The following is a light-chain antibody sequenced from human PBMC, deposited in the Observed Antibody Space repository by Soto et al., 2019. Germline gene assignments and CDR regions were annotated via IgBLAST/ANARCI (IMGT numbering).Light chain of an antibody. Sequence: EVVMTQSPATLSVSPGERATLSCRASQGVRTNLAWYQQKPGQAPRRLIYSASTRAIGIPARFSGSASGTEFTLTISSLQSEDSAVYYCQHYNNWPPYTFGQGTKLEI. V-gene: IGKV3-15*01. CDR1: QGVRTN. CDR2: SAS. CDR3: QHYNNWPPYT. J-gene: IGKJ2*01.